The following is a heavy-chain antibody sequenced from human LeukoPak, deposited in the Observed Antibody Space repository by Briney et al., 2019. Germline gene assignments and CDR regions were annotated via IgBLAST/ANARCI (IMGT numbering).Heavy chain of an antibody. CDR3: ARPHCSSTSCYEGYYYYYGMDV. Sequence: ASVKVSCKASGYTFTSYYMNWVRQAPGQGLEWLGLIHPSGGTTTYAQKFQGRVTMTRDTSTSTVYMELSSLRSEDTAVYYCARPHCSSTSCYEGYYYYYGMDVWGQGTTVTVSS. CDR1: GYTFTSYY. CDR2: IHPSGGTT. V-gene: IGHV1-46*01. D-gene: IGHD2-2*01. J-gene: IGHJ6*02.